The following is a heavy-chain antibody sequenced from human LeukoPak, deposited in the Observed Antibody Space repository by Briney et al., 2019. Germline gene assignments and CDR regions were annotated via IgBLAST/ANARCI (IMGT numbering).Heavy chain of an antibody. CDR3: ATTTIRLGY. V-gene: IGHV4-39*07. J-gene: IGHJ4*02. CDR1: GGSISSSSHS. CDR2: MYYRGST. D-gene: IGHD1-26*01. Sequence: SETLSLTCTVSGGSISSSSHSWGWIRQPPGKGLEWLGRMYYRGSTYHNPSLKSRVTISVDTSKNQFSLKLSSVTAADTAVYYCATTTIRLGYWGQGTLVTVSS.